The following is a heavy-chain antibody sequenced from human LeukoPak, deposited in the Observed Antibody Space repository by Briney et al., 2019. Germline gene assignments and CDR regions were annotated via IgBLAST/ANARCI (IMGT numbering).Heavy chain of an antibody. CDR2: TYTGGNS. J-gene: IGHJ3*02. D-gene: IGHD3-22*01. V-gene: IGHV3-53*01. CDR1: GFTVSSIH. CDR3: ARGGRGSAAVVAPRSFDI. Sequence: PWGSLRLSCAASGFTVSSIHMVWVRQAPGKGLEWVSVTYTGGNSYYADSVKGRFIISRDISKNTLYLQMNSLRAEDSALYYCARGGRGSAAVVAPRSFDIWGQGTMVTVSS.